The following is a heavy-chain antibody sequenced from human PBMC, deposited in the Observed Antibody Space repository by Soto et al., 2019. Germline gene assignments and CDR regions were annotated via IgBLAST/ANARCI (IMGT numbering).Heavy chain of an antibody. CDR1: GYTFTSYD. CDR2: MNPNSGNT. CDR3: QVASRRNYYYYMDV. J-gene: IGHJ6*03. D-gene: IGHD6-6*01. V-gene: IGHV1-8*01. Sequence: GASVKVSCKASGYTFTSYDINWVRQATGQGLEWMGWMNPNSGNTGYAQKFQGRVTMTRNTSISTAYMELSSLRSEDTAVYYCQVASRRNYYYYMDVWGKGTTVTVSS.